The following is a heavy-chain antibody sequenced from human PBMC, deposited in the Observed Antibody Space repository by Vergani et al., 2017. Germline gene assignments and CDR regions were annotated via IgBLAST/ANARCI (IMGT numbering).Heavy chain of an antibody. D-gene: IGHD5-18*01. Sequence: QVQLVQSGAEVKKPGASVKVSCKASGYTFTGYYMHWVRQAPGRGLEWIGRIIPLSRITNYADNFLDRVAIIADESANTVYMTLSNLHSQDTAVYYCARGDLPADTSMVYWGQGTLVSVSS. CDR3: ARGDLPADTSMVY. CDR2: IIPLSRIT. V-gene: IGHV1-69*18. CDR1: GYTFTGYY. J-gene: IGHJ4*02.